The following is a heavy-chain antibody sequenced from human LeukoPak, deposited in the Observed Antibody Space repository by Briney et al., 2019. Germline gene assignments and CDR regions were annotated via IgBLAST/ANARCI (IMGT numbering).Heavy chain of an antibody. CDR2: ISWNSGSI. CDR1: GFTFDDYA. CDR3: AVSGYESH. Sequence: GGSLRLSCAASGFTFDDYAMHWVRHAPGKGLEWVSGISWNSGSIGYADPVKGRFTISRDNAKNSLYLQMNSLRAEDTALYYCAVSGYESHWGQGTLVTVSS. V-gene: IGHV3-9*01. D-gene: IGHD5-12*01. J-gene: IGHJ4*02.